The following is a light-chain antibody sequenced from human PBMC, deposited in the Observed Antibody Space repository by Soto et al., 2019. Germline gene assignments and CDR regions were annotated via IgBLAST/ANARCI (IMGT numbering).Light chain of an antibody. Sequence: EIVMTQSPATLSVSPGERATLSCRASQSVSSNLAWYQQKSGQAPRLLIYGASTRATGIPARFSGSGSGTEFTLTISSLQSEDFAVYYCQQYGRTFGGGTKVDIK. CDR3: QQYGRT. V-gene: IGKV3D-15*01. J-gene: IGKJ4*01. CDR2: GAS. CDR1: QSVSSN.